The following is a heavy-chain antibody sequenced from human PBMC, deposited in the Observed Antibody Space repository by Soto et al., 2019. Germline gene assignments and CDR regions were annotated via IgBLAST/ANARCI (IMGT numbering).Heavy chain of an antibody. CDR2: VNPSGGHT. CDR1: GDTFTDYY. CDR3: ARGGHVVVVTAALDY. J-gene: IGHJ4*02. Sequence: QVQLMQSGAEVKKPGASVKVSCKASGDTFTDYYIHWVRQAPGQGLEWIGTVNPSGGHTTYAQHFLGRVTMNRDTSTSTLYMELTSLTSDDTAIYYCARGGHVVVVTAALDYWGQGTLVTVSS. D-gene: IGHD2-21*02. V-gene: IGHV1-46*01.